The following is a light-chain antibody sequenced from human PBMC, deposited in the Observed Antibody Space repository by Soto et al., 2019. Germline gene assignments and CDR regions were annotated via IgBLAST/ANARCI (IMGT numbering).Light chain of an antibody. Sequence: QSALTQPASVSGSPGQSITISCTGTSSDVGGYNYVFWYQHHPGKAPKLMIYDVSNRPSGVSNRFSGSKSGNTASLTISGLQAEDEADYYCSSYTSSSTRVFGTGTKLTVL. V-gene: IGLV2-14*03. CDR2: DVS. CDR3: SSYTSSSTRV. CDR1: SSDVGGYNY. J-gene: IGLJ1*01.